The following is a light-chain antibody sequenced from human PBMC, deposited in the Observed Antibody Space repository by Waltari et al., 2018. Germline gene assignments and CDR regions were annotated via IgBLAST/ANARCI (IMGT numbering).Light chain of an antibody. CDR3: QQYNNWPET. CDR2: DAS. V-gene: IGKV3-15*01. CDR1: QSVSSN. J-gene: IGKJ1*01. Sequence: EIVMTQSPATLSVSPGGRVTLSCRASQSVSSNLAWYQQKPGQAPRPVIYDASTRATGIPASFSGSGSGTEFTPTISSLQSEDVAVYYCQQYNNWPETFGQGTKVESK.